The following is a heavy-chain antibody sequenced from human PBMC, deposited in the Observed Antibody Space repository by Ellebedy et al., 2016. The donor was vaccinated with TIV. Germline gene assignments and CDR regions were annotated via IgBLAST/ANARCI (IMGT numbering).Heavy chain of an antibody. D-gene: IGHD6-19*01. J-gene: IGHJ4*02. V-gene: IGHV4-4*07. CDR1: GGSISSYY. CDR3: AGGYSSGWTDY. Sequence: MPSEALSLTCTVFGGSISSYYWNWIRQPAGKGLEWIGRIYTSGNTNYNPSLKSRVTMSVDTSKNQFSLKLSSVTAADTAVYYRAGGYSSGWTDYWGQGTLVTVSS. CDR2: IYTSGNT.